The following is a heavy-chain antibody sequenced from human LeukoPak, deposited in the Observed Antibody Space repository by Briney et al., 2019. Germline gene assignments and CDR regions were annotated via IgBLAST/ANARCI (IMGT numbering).Heavy chain of an antibody. CDR2: IYYSGGT. Sequence: SETLSLTCTVSGGSISSSSYYWGWIRQPPGKGLEWIGSIYYSGGTYYNPSLKSRVTISVDTSKNQFSLKLSSVTAADTAVYYCARNYDILTGYYGNMFDPWGQGTLVTVSS. J-gene: IGHJ5*02. V-gene: IGHV4-39*01. CDR3: ARNYDILTGYYGNMFDP. D-gene: IGHD3-9*01. CDR1: GGSISSSSYY.